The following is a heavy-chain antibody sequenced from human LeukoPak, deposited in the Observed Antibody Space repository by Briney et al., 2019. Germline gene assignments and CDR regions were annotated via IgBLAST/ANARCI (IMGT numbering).Heavy chain of an antibody. Sequence: PSETLSLTCTVSGGSISSSSYYWGWIRQPPGKGLEWIGSIHYSGSTYYNLSLKSRVTISVDTSKNQFSLKLSSVTAADTAVYYCARHKGEETYTAMVPWYYYGMDVWGQGTTVTVSS. V-gene: IGHV4-39*01. D-gene: IGHD5-18*01. CDR3: ARHKGEETYTAMVPWYYYGMDV. J-gene: IGHJ6*02. CDR2: IHYSGST. CDR1: GGSISSSSYY.